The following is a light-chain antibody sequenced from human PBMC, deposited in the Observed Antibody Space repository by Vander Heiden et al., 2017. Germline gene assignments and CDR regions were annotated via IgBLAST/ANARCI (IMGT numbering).Light chain of an antibody. CDR1: QSISSW. CDR2: KAS. J-gene: IGKJ2*01. CDR3: QQYNSYSYT. Sequence: DIQMTQSPSTLSASSADRVTITCRASQSISSWLAWYQQKPGKAPKLLIYKASSLESGVPSRFSGSGSGTEFTLTISSLQPDDFATYYCQQYNSYSYTVGQGSKLEIK. V-gene: IGKV1-5*03.